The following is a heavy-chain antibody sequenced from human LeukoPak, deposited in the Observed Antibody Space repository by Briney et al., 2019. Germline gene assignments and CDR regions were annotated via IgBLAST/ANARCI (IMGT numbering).Heavy chain of an antibody. V-gene: IGHV3-7*01. J-gene: IGHJ6*02. CDR3: ARERVYYDSSGYYYHYYGMDV. D-gene: IGHD3-22*01. CDR1: GFTFSSYW. CDR2: IKQDGSEK. Sequence: PGGSLRLSCAASGFTFSSYWMSWVRQAPGKGLEWVANIKQDGSEKYYVDSVKGRFTISRDNAKNSLYLQMNSLRAEDTAVYYCARERVYYDSSGYYYHYYGMDVWGQGTTVTVSS.